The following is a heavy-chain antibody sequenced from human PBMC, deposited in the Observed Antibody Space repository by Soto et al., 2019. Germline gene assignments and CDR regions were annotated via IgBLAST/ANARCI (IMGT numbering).Heavy chain of an antibody. J-gene: IGHJ4*02. D-gene: IGHD5-12*01. CDR1: GFTFSSYW. CDR3: ARIVGSSGYDCRLDY. V-gene: IGHV3-7*01. CDR2: IKQDGSEK. Sequence: SGGSLRLSCAASGFTFSSYWMSWVRQAPGKGLEWVANIKQDGSEKKYVDSVKGRFTISRDNAKNSLYLQVNSLRAEDTAVYYYARIVGSSGYDCRLDYWGQGTLVTVSS.